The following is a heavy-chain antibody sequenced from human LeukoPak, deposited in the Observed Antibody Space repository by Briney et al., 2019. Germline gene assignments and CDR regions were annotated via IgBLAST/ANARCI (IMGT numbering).Heavy chain of an antibody. J-gene: IGHJ4*02. CDR2: INNGGDIT. CDR1: GITLRNYG. CDR3: AKTLGTYCFDY. V-gene: IGHV3-23*01. D-gene: IGHD7-27*01. Sequence: AGGSLRLSCAASGITLRNYGMTWVRQAPGRGLEWVSSINNGGDITYYADSVKGRFTISRDNSKNTLYLQINSLRAEDTAVYYCAKTLGTYCFDYWGQGTLVIVSS.